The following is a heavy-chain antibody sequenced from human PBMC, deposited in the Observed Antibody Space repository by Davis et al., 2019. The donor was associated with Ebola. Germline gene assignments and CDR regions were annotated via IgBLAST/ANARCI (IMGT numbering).Heavy chain of an antibody. D-gene: IGHD3-16*02. CDR2: ISYDGSNK. CDR3: ARDRYTFAGYMDV. V-gene: IGHV3-30-3*01. J-gene: IGHJ6*04. Sequence: GESLKISCAASGFTFSPHWMHWVRQAPGKGLEWVAVISYDGSNKYYADSVKGRFTISRDNSKNTLYLQMNSLRDEDTAVYYCARDRYTFAGYMDVWGKGTTVTVSS. CDR1: GFTFSPHW.